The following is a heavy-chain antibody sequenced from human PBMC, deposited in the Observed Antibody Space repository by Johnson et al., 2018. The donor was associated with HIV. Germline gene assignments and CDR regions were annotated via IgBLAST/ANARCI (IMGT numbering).Heavy chain of an antibody. Sequence: QVQLVESGGGVVQPGRSLRLSCAASGFSFSRYVMHWVRQAPGKGLEWVAVISDDGSNKYYGDSVKGRFTISRDNSKNTLYLQMNSLRAEDTAIYYCAKDRYYYDSSGYYYVHDAFDIWGQGTMVTVSS. CDR1: GFSFSRYV. CDR2: ISDDGSNK. J-gene: IGHJ3*02. CDR3: AKDRYYYDSSGYYYVHDAFDI. D-gene: IGHD3-22*01. V-gene: IGHV3-30-3*01.